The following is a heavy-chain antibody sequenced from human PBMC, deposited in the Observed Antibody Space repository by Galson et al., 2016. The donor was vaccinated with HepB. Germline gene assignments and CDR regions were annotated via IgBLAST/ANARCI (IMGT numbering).Heavy chain of an antibody. CDR2: ISTNGISQ. V-gene: IGHV3-30*18. D-gene: IGHD3-9*01. CDR1: GFTFSKYA. J-gene: IGHJ3*02. Sequence: SLRLSCAASGFTFSKYALHWVRQAPGKGLEWVAVISTNGISQNYEDSVKGRFTVYRDNSKNTVDLHMNSLRPEDTAVYYCAKDQGILRHFDWLTYDAFDMWGQGTMVTVSS. CDR3: AKDQGILRHFDWLTYDAFDM.